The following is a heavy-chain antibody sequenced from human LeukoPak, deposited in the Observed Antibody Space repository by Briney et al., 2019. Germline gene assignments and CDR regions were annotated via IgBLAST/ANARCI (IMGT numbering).Heavy chain of an antibody. CDR3: ARVEWYDWFDP. V-gene: IGHV3-7*01. D-gene: IGHD2-8*01. Sequence: GGSLRLSCAASGFTLSSLLMRWVRQAPGKGLEWAANKKQDGSEKYYVVSVKGRLTISRDNAKNSLYLQMNSLRAEDTAVYYCARVEWYDWFDPWGEGTLVTVSS. CDR1: GFTLSSLL. J-gene: IGHJ5*02. CDR2: KKQDGSEK.